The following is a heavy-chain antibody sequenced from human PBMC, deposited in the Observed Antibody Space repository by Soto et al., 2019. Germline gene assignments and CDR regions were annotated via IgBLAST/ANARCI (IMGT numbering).Heavy chain of an antibody. J-gene: IGHJ4*02. CDR1: GGSISSGGYS. Sequence: PSETLSLTCAVSGGSISSGGYSWSWIRQPPGKGLEWIGYIYHSGSTYYNPSLKSRVTISVDRSKNQFSLKLSSVTAADTAVYYCARLAYYDSSGYYYPFDYWGQGTLVTVSP. V-gene: IGHV4-30-2*02. CDR3: ARLAYYDSSGYYYPFDY. D-gene: IGHD3-22*01. CDR2: IYHSGST.